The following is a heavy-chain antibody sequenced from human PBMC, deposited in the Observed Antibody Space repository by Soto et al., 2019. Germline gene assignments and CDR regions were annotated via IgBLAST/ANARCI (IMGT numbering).Heavy chain of an antibody. Sequence: GSLRLSCAASGFTFSSYWMSWVRQAPGKVLEWVANIKQDGSEKYYVDSVKGRFTISRDNAKNSLYLQMNSLRAEDTAVYYCAREGSSSEDYFDYWGQGXLVTVYS. CDR1: GFTFSSYW. V-gene: IGHV3-7*03. D-gene: IGHD6-6*01. CDR3: AREGSSSEDYFDY. J-gene: IGHJ4*02. CDR2: IKQDGSEK.